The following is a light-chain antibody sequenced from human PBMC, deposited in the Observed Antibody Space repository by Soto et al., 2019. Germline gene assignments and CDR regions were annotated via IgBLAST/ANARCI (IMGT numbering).Light chain of an antibody. V-gene: IGLV2-14*01. Sequence: QSALTQPASVSGSPGQSITISCTGTSSDVGAYNYVSWYQQHPGKVPKLMIYDVSDRPSGVSDRFSGSKSGNTASLTISGLQAGDEADYYCSSYTTTRTYVFGPGTKLTVL. CDR1: SSDVGAYNY. CDR3: SSYTTTRTYV. J-gene: IGLJ1*01. CDR2: DVS.